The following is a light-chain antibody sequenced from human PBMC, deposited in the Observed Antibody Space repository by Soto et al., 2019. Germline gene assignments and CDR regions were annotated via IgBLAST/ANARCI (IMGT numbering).Light chain of an antibody. CDR1: QSIGIW. CDR2: KAS. Sequence: DIQMTQSPPTLSASVGDRVTITCRASQSIGIWLAWYQQKPGKAPKVLIYKASSVQSGVPSRFSGSGSGTEFTLTIGSLQPDDLATYYCQQCYSYSPTFGQGTTVDIK. J-gene: IGKJ1*01. V-gene: IGKV1-5*03. CDR3: QQCYSYSPT.